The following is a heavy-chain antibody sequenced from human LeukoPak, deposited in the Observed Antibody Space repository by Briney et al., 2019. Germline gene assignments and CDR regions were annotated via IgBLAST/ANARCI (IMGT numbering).Heavy chain of an antibody. V-gene: IGHV1-2*02. Sequence: ASVKVSRKASGYTFTGYYMHWVRQAPGQGLEWMGWINPNSGGTNYAQKFQGRVTMTRDTSISTAYMELSRLRSDDTAVYYCARDPSGWQHYWGQGTLVTVSS. J-gene: IGHJ4*02. D-gene: IGHD6-19*01. CDR3: ARDPSGWQHY. CDR1: GYTFTGYY. CDR2: INPNSGGT.